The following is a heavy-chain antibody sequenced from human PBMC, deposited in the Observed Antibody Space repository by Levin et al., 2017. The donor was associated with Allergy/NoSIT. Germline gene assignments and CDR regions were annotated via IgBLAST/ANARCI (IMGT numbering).Heavy chain of an antibody. Sequence: GESLKISCAVSGLTFGDYYMSWIRQAPGKGLESVAFINPASNIIYYADSVKGRFTISRDNLKNSVYLQMNRLRVEDTAVYYCAREGGEWPVDYWGQGPLVTVSS. V-gene: IGHV3-11*01. J-gene: IGHJ4*02. CDR3: AREGGEWPVDY. CDR1: GLTFGDYY. D-gene: IGHD3-16*01. CDR2: INPASNII.